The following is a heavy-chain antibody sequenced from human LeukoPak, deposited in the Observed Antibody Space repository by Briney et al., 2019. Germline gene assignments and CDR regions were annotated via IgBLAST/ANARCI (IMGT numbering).Heavy chain of an antibody. CDR1: GFTFSSYS. V-gene: IGHV3-48*04. CDR2: ISSSGSTI. J-gene: IGHJ6*04. Sequence: PGGSLRLSCAASGFTFSSYSMNWVRQAPGKGLEWVSYISSSGSTIYYADSVKGRFTISRDNAKNSLYLQMNSLRAEDRAVYYCAELGITMIGGVWGKGTTVTISP. D-gene: IGHD3-10*02. CDR3: AELGITMIGGV.